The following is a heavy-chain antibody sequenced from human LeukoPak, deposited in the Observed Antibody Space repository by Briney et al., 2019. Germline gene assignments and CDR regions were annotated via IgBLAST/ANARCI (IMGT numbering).Heavy chain of an antibody. V-gene: IGHV4-30-4*07. D-gene: IGHD5-18*01. J-gene: IGHJ3*02. CDR1: GDSISSGGYS. Sequence: SETLSLTCAVSGDSISSGGYSWSWVRQPPGKGLEWIGYIYYSGSTYYNPSLKSRVTISVDTSKNQFSLKLSSVTAADTAVYYCARDTGGYSYGDAFDIWGQGTMVTVSS. CDR2: IYYSGST. CDR3: ARDTGGYSYGDAFDI.